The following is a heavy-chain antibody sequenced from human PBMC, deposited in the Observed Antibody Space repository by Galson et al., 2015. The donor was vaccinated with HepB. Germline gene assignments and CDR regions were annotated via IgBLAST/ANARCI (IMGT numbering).Heavy chain of an antibody. CDR1: GFAFSTYG. CDR2: ISYDGSNK. Sequence: SLRLSCAASGFAFSTYGMNWVRQAPGKGLEWVAVISYDGSNKYYADSVKGRFTISRDNSKNTLYLQMNSLRAEDTAVYYCAKDQGAAGTIDYWGQGTLVTVSS. CDR3: AKDQGAAGTIDY. D-gene: IGHD6-13*01. V-gene: IGHV3-30*18. J-gene: IGHJ4*02.